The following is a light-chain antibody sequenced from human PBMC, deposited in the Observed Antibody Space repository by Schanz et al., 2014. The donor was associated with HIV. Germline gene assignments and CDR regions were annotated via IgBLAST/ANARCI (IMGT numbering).Light chain of an antibody. V-gene: IGLV2-14*03. CDR1: SIDVGGYDY. Sequence: QSALTQPASLSGSPGQSITISCTGTSIDVGGYDYVSWYQKHPDKAPRLIIYDVSNRPSGVSSRFSVSKSDNTASLTISGLQPEDEADYYCISYTSDTVLFGGGTKLTVL. CDR3: ISYTSDTVL. J-gene: IGLJ2*01. CDR2: DVS.